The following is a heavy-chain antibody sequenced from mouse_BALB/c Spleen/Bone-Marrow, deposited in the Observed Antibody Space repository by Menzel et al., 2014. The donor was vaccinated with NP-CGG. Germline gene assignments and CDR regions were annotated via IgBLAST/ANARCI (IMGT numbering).Heavy chain of an antibody. J-gene: IGHJ3*01. CDR2: IRLKSNNYAT. CDR3: TTGLAY. D-gene: IGHD4-1*01. V-gene: IGHV6-6*02. Sequence: DVMLVESGGGLVQPGGSMKLSCVASGFTFSNYWMNWVRQSPEKGLEWVAEIRLKSNNYATHYAESVKGRLTISRDDSKSSVYLQMNNLRAEDTGIYYCTTGLAYWGQGTLVTVSA. CDR1: GFTFSNYW.